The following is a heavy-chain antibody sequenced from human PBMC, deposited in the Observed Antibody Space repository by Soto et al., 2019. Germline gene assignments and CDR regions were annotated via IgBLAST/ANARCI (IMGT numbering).Heavy chain of an antibody. J-gene: IGHJ4*02. D-gene: IGHD6-19*01. V-gene: IGHV4-39*01. CDR2: IYYSGST. CDR3: ARQYSSGFDY. CDR1: GGSISSSSYY. Sequence: PSETPSLTCTVSGGSISSSSYYWGWIRQPPGKGLEWIGSIYYSGSTYYNPSLKSRVTISVDTSKNQFSLKLSSVTAADTAVYYCARQYSSGFDYWGQGTLVTVSS.